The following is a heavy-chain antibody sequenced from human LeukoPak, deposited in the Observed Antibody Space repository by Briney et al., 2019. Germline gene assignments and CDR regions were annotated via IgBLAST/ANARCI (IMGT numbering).Heavy chain of an antibody. CDR3: AKDNGDHAIDY. J-gene: IGHJ4*02. V-gene: IGHV3-30*18. CDR1: GFTFGSYA. D-gene: IGHD4-17*01. Sequence: GGSLRLSCAASGFTFGSYAMSWARQAPGKGLEWVAFVSVDGSHKDYGGSVKGRFTISRDNSKNTLYLQMNSLRAEDTAVYYCAKDNGDHAIDYWAQGTMVTVSS. CDR2: VSVDGSHK.